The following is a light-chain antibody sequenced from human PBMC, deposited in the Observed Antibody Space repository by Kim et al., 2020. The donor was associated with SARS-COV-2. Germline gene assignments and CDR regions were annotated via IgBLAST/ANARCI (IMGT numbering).Light chain of an antibody. J-gene: IGLJ3*02. CDR2: QDS. Sequence: SYELTQPLSVSVSPGQTASITCSGDKLGDKYACWYQQKPGQSPVLVIYQDSKRPSGIPERFSGSNSGNTATLTISGTQAMDEADYYCQAWDSSKGV. V-gene: IGLV3-1*01. CDR1: KLGDKY. CDR3: QAWDSSKGV.